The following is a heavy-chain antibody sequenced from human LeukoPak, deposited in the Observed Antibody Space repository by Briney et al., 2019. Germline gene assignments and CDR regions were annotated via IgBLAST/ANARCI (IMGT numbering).Heavy chain of an antibody. Sequence: SETLSLTCTVSGGSISSHYWSWIRQPPGKGLEWIGYIYYSGSTNYNPSLKSRVTISVDTSKNQFSLKLSYVTAADTAVYYCARATYYYDSRGKYYYMDVWGKGTTVTVSS. CDR3: ARATYYYDSRGKYYYMDV. CDR2: IYYSGST. D-gene: IGHD3-22*01. J-gene: IGHJ6*03. V-gene: IGHV4-59*11. CDR1: GGSISSHY.